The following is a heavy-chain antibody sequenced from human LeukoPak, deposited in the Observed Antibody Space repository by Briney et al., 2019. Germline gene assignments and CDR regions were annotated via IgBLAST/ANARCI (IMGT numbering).Heavy chain of an antibody. CDR1: GFIFSSYG. Sequence: GGSLRLSCAASGFIFSSYGMHWVRQAPGKGLEWVAVISYDGSNKYYADSVKGRFTISRDNSKNTLYLQMNSLRAEDTAVYYCAKALGRLYYGSGSYQIDYWGQGTLVTVSS. CDR2: ISYDGSNK. D-gene: IGHD3-10*01. V-gene: IGHV3-30*18. CDR3: AKALGRLYYGSGSYQIDY. J-gene: IGHJ4*02.